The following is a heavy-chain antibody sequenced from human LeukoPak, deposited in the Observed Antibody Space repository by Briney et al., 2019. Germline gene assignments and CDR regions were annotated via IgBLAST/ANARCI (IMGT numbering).Heavy chain of an antibody. V-gene: IGHV4-39*01. CDR2: IYYSGST. CDR1: GGSISSSSYY. D-gene: IGHD3-10*01. CDR3: ARLYGSGSYYMDV. Sequence: PSETLSLTCTVSGGSISSSSYYWGWIRQPPGKGLEWIGSIYYSGSTYFNPSLKSRVTISVDTSKNQFSLKVRSVTAADTAVYYCARLYGSGSYYMDVWGQGTTVTVSS. J-gene: IGHJ6*02.